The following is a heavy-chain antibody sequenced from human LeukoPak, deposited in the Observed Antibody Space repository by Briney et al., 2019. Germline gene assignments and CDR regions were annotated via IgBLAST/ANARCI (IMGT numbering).Heavy chain of an antibody. Sequence: GGSLRLSCAASGFTFSSHGMNWVRQAPGKGQEWVSGISPSGGITYYTDSVKGRFTISRDNSKNTVSLQMNSLRGDDTAVYYCAKDDAWGRYKDWGQGTLVTVSS. V-gene: IGHV3-23*01. CDR3: AKDDAWGRYKD. D-gene: IGHD3-16*01. J-gene: IGHJ1*01. CDR2: ISPSGGIT. CDR1: GFTFSSHG.